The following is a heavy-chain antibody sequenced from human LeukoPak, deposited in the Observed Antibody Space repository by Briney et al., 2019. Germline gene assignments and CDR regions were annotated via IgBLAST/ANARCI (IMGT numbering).Heavy chain of an antibody. J-gene: IGHJ4*02. CDR2: IYYSGST. CDR1: GGSISSGGYS. V-gene: IGHV4-30-4*07. CDR3: ARGDPYYFDY. Sequence: LRLSCAASGGSISSGGYSWSWIRQPPGKGLEWIGYIYYSGSTYYNPSLKSRVTISVDTSKNQFSLKLSSVTAADTAVYYCARGDPYYFDYWGQGTLVTVSS.